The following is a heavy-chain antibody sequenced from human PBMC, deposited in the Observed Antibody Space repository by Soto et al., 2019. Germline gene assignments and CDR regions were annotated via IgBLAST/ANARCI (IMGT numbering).Heavy chain of an antibody. CDR3: ARGGGANWGWDDAFDI. D-gene: IGHD7-27*01. CDR1: GDSVSSNSAA. J-gene: IGHJ3*02. V-gene: IGHV6-1*01. Sequence: SQTLSLTCAISGDSVSSNSAAWNWIRQSPSRGLEWLGRTYYRSKWYNDYAVSVKSRITINPDTSKNQFSLQLNSVTPEDTAVYYGARGGGANWGWDDAFDIWGQGTMVTVSS. CDR2: TYYRSKWYN.